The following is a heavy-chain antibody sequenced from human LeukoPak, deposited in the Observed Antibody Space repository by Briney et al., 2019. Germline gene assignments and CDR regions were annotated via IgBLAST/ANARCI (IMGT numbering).Heavy chain of an antibody. J-gene: IGHJ3*02. Sequence: GESLKISCKGSGYNFTIYWIGWVRQMPGKGLEWMGIIYPGDSDTRYSPSSQGQVTISADKSISTAYLQWSSLKASDTAMYYCARLRDRLLWGAFDIWGQGTMVTVSS. V-gene: IGHV5-51*01. CDR1: GYNFTIYW. CDR3: ARLRDRLLWGAFDI. D-gene: IGHD3-10*01. CDR2: IYPGDSDT.